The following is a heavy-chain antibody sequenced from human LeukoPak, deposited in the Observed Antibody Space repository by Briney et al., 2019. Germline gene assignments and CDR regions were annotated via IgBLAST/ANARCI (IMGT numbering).Heavy chain of an antibody. Sequence: ASVKVSCKASGYTFTGYYMHWVRQAPGQGLEWMGWINPNSGGTNYAQKFQGRVTMTRDTSISTAYMELSRLRSDDTAVYYCARDRYSSSYFGYWGQGTLVTVSS. CDR3: ARDRYSSSYFGY. CDR2: INPNSGGT. J-gene: IGHJ4*02. D-gene: IGHD6-6*01. V-gene: IGHV1-2*02. CDR1: GYTFTGYY.